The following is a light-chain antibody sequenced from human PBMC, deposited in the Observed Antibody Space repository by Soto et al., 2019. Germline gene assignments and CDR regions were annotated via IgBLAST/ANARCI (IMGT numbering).Light chain of an antibody. CDR2: EGS. V-gene: IGLV2-23*01. CDR1: SSDVGGYDH. J-gene: IGLJ3*02. CDR3: CSYAGSSTWV. Sequence: QSALTQPPSASGSPGQSVTIPCTGTSSDVGGYDHVSWYQQHPGKAPKLMIYEGSQRPSGVSNRFSGSKSGNTASLTISGLQAEDEADYYCCSYAGSSTWVFGGGTKLTVL.